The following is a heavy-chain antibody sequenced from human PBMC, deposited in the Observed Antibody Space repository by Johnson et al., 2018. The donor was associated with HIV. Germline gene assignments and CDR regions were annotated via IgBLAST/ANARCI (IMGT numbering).Heavy chain of an antibody. J-gene: IGHJ3*02. CDR1: GFTFSSYG. D-gene: IGHD6-13*01. V-gene: IGHV3-30*02. CDR3: ARFSSSWYGRGRAGAFVI. CDR2: IRYDGSNK. Sequence: QVQLVESGGGVVQPGGSLRLSCAASGFTFSSYGMHWVRQAPGKGLEWVAFIRYDGSNKYYADSVKGRFTISRDNSKNTLYLQMNSLRAEDTAVYYWARFSSSWYGRGRAGAFVIWGQGTMVTVSS.